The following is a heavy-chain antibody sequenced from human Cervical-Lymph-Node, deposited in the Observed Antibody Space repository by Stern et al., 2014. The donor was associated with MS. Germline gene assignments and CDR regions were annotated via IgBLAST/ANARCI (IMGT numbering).Heavy chain of an antibody. V-gene: IGHV3-23*04. J-gene: IGHJ4*02. CDR3: AKGPVKTLAPFLAYFDS. D-gene: IGHD2-15*01. Sequence: EVQLVESGGGLVQPGGSLRLSCAASGFTFSSHAMTWVRQAPGKGLEWVSCISGSGGNTHYADSVKGRFTISRDNSKNTLYLQMNSLRAEDTAVYHCAKGPVKTLAPFLAYFDSWGQGTLVTVSS. CDR1: GFTFSSHA. CDR2: ISGSGGNT.